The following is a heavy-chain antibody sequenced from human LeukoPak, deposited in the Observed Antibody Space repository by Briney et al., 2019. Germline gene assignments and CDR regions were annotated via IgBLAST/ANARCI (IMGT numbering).Heavy chain of an antibody. CDR2: IYTSGST. V-gene: IGHV4-61*02. J-gene: IGHJ4*02. CDR1: GGSISSGSYY. CDR3: AREDSHFDY. Sequence: SETLSLTCTVSGGSISSGSYYWSWIRQPAGKGLEWIGRIYTSGSTNYNPSLKSRVTISVDTSKNQFSLKLSSVTAADTAVYYCAREDSHFDYWGQGTLVTVSS.